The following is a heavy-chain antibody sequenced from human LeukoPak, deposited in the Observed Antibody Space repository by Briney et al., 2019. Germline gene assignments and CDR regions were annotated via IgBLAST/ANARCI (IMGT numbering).Heavy chain of an antibody. CDR1: GGSISSYY. V-gene: IGHV4-59*08. Sequence: ASETLSLTCTVSGGSISSYYWSWIRQPPGKGLEWIGYIYYSGSTNYNPSLKSRVTISVDTSKNQFSLKLSSVTAADTAVYYCARQGIEMATIFDYWGQGTLVTVSS. CDR3: ARQGIEMATIFDY. CDR2: IYYSGST. J-gene: IGHJ4*02. D-gene: IGHD5-24*01.